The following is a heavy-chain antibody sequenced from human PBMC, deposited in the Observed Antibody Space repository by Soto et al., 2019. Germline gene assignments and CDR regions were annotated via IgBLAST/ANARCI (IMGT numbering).Heavy chain of an antibody. J-gene: IGHJ4*02. Sequence: ASVKVSCKASGYTFSSYDINWMRQATGQGLEWMGWMNPNNGNTGYAQKFQGRVTMTRDTSVSTAYMELSSRRPEDTAVYYCATLKLRKGYSGYDFDYWGQGTLVTVSS. CDR2: MNPNNGNT. CDR1: GYTFSSYD. D-gene: IGHD5-12*01. CDR3: ATLKLRKGYSGYDFDY. V-gene: IGHV1-8*01.